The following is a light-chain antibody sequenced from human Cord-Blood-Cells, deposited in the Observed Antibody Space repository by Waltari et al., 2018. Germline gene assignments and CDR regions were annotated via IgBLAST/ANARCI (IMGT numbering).Light chain of an antibody. CDR2: KAS. Sequence: DSQMTQSPSTLSPSVRDRVTITCRASQSISSWLAWYQQKPGKAPKLLIYKASSLESGVPSRFSGSGSGTEFTLTISSLQPDDFATYYCQQYNSYSYTFGQGTKLEIK. J-gene: IGKJ2*01. V-gene: IGKV1-5*03. CDR3: QQYNSYSYT. CDR1: QSISSW.